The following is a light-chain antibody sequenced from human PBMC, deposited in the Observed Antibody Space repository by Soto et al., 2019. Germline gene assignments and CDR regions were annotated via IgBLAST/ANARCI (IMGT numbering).Light chain of an antibody. J-gene: IGKJ2*01. CDR3: QQSYNNPRT. CDR1: QSVYTC. CDR2: AAS. Sequence: DIQMTQSPSSLSASVGDRVNITCRACQSVYTCLNWYQQKPGKAPSLLIYAASSLQSGVPSRFSGGGSGTDFTLTISSLQPEDFATYYCQQSYNNPRTFGQGTKLEIK. V-gene: IGKV1-39*01.